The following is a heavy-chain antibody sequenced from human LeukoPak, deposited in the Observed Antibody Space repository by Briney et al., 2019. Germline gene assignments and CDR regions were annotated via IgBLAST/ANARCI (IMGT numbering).Heavy chain of an antibody. Sequence: SETLSLTCTVSGGSISPYYWSWIRQPPGKGLEWIGYISYSGSTDCNPSLKSRVTISVDTSKNQFSLKLNSVTAADTAVYYCTGDRRDGYNYVDYWGQGTLVTVSS. V-gene: IGHV4-59*01. CDR1: GGSISPYY. CDR3: TGDRRDGYNYVDY. CDR2: ISYSGST. D-gene: IGHD5-24*01. J-gene: IGHJ4*02.